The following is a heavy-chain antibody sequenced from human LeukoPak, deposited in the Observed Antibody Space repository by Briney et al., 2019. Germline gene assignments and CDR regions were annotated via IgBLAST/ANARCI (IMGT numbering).Heavy chain of an antibody. CDR2: ISANSDYI. Sequence: GGSLRLSCAAPGFTFSAYSMSWVRQAPGKGLEWVSSISANSDYIFYPDSMKGRFTISRDNAQKSLYLQMDSLRAEDTAVYYCASDLPAATTWGQGTLVTVSS. V-gene: IGHV3-21*01. CDR3: ASDLPAATT. J-gene: IGHJ5*02. CDR1: GFTFSAYS. D-gene: IGHD2-2*01.